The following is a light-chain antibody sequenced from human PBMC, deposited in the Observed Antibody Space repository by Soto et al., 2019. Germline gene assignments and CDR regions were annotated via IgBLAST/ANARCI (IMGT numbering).Light chain of an antibody. CDR2: DVS. V-gene: IGKV1-5*01. CDR3: QQCNAFWT. Sequence: DIQMTQSPSPLSASVGDRVTITCRASQTISTWLAWYQQKPGKAPKLLIYDVSTLGSGVPSRFSGSGSGTDFTLTISSLHPDDFATYYCQQCNAFWTFGQGTKVDIK. CDR1: QTISTW. J-gene: IGKJ1*01.